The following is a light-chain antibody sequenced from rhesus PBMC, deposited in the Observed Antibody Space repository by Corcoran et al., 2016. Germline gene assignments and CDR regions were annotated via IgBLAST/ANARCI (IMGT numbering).Light chain of an antibody. CDR1: QGISGW. CDR3: LQYNSSPFP. Sequence: DIQMTQSPSSLSASVGDKVTITCRASQGISGWLAWYPQKPGEAPRLLIYATSSLQLGVTSGFSGSGYVADFTLTISSLQPEDFATYYCLQYNSSPFPFGPGTKLDI. CDR2: ATS. V-gene: IGKV1-22*01. J-gene: IGKJ3*01.